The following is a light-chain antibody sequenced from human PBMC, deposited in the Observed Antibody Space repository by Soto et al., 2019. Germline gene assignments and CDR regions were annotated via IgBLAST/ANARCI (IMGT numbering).Light chain of an antibody. CDR3: QQGYSTPWT. CDR2: AAS. J-gene: IGKJ1*01. Sequence: IQMTQSPSSLSASVGDRVTITCRASQTISTYLHWYQQKAGEAPKLLIYAASNLQGGVPSRFSGSGSGADFTLTINSLQPEDFATYYWQQGYSTPWTFGQGTRVEIK. CDR1: QTISTY. V-gene: IGKV1-39*01.